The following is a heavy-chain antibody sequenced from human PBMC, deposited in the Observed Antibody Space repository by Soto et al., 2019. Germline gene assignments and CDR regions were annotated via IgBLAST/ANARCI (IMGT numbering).Heavy chain of an antibody. CDR2: IHYSGST. CDR3: AAHDSGGYYAEY. Sequence: QLQLQESGPGLVKPSETLSLTCTVSGESVTISDYYWGWIRRPPGKGLEWIGSIHYSGSTYYNPSLKSRVTISGDTSKKQFSLKLTSVTAADAAVYYCAAHDSGGYYAEYWGQGTLVTVSA. V-gene: IGHV4-39*01. J-gene: IGHJ4*02. D-gene: IGHD3-22*01. CDR1: GESVTISDYY.